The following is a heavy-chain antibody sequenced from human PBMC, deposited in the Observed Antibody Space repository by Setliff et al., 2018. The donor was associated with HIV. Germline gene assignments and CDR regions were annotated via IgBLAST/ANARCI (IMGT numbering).Heavy chain of an antibody. Sequence: GASVKVSCKASGGTFGTYTIGWVRQAPGQGLEWMGGIMPIFGTGNFAQKFQGRVTITTDESTSTAYMELTSLRSEDTAVFYCARGGLAYYDSSGNDAFDIWGQGTMVTVSS. CDR1: GGTFGTYT. CDR3: ARGGLAYYDSSGNDAFDI. CDR2: IMPIFGTG. J-gene: IGHJ3*02. D-gene: IGHD3-22*01. V-gene: IGHV1-69*05.